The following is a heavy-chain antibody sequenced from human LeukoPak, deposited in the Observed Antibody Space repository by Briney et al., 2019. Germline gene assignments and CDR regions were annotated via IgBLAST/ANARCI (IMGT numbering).Heavy chain of an antibody. D-gene: IGHD2-15*01. CDR2: IFYNGRT. CDR1: GDSIGRSTYY. V-gene: IGHV4-39*07. CDR3: ARQVAVVEPADPNWFDS. J-gene: IGHJ5*01. Sequence: SETLSLTCNVSGDSIGRSTYYWGWVRQTPEKGLEWIGSIFYNGRTYYTPSLQSRVIMSLDTSKNQFSLRLTSVTAADTAVYYCARQVAVVEPADPNWFDSWGQGTLVTVSS.